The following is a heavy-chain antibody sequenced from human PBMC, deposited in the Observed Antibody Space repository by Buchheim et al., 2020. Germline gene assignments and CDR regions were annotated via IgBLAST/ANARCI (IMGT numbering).Heavy chain of an antibody. Sequence: EVQLLESGGGLVQPGGSLRLSCAASGFTFSSYAMSWVRQAPGKGLEWVSAISGSGGSTYYADSVKGRFTISRDTSKNTLYLQMNSLRAEDTAVYYCAKDSTLYSSGWYWLFDYWGQGTL. D-gene: IGHD6-19*01. V-gene: IGHV3-23*01. CDR3: AKDSTLYSSGWYWLFDY. CDR1: GFTFSSYA. J-gene: IGHJ4*02. CDR2: ISGSGGST.